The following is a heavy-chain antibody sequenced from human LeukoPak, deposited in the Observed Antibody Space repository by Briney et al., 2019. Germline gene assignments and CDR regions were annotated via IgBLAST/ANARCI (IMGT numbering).Heavy chain of an antibody. CDR3: ARDRRYYDFWSGYYNDY. D-gene: IGHD3-3*01. Sequence: GASVKVSCKASGYTFTSYGISWVRQAPGQGLEWMGWISAYNGNTNYAQKLQGRVTMTTDTSTSTAYMELRSLRSDGTAVYYCARDRRYYDFWSGYYNDYWGQGTLVTVSS. J-gene: IGHJ4*02. V-gene: IGHV1-18*01. CDR2: ISAYNGNT. CDR1: GYTFTSYG.